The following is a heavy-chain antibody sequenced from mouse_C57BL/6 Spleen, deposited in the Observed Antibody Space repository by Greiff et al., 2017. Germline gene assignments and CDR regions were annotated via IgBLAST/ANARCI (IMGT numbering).Heavy chain of an antibody. Sequence: VQLVESGPGLVAPSQSLSITCTVSGFSLTSYAISWVRQPPGKGLEWLGVIWTGGGTNYNSALKSRLSISKDNSKSQVFLKMNSLQTDDTARYYGARRRNSNLGGAMDYWGQGTSVTVSS. CDR3: ARRRNSNLGGAMDY. V-gene: IGHV2-9-1*01. D-gene: IGHD2-5*01. J-gene: IGHJ4*01. CDR2: IWTGGGT. CDR1: GFSLTSYA.